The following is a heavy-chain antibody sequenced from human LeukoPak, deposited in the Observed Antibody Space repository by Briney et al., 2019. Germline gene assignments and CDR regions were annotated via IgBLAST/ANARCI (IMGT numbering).Heavy chain of an antibody. V-gene: IGHV3-48*03. CDR3: ARLDYMDV. CDR1: GFTFGGSE. Sequence: GGSLRLSCSVSGFTFGGSEMNWVRQAPGKGLEWVSYISSSSTIKYYGDSVKGRFTISRDNAKNSLYLQMNSLRVEDTAVYYCARLDYMDVWGKGTTVTISS. CDR2: ISSSSTIK. J-gene: IGHJ6*03.